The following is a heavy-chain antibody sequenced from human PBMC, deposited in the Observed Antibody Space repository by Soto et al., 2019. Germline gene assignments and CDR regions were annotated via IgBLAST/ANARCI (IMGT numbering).Heavy chain of an antibody. V-gene: IGHV4-34*01. Sequence: SATLSITCAVYGGSFSGYYWSWIRQPPGKGLEWIGEINHSGSTNYNPSLKSRVAISVDTSKNQFSLKLSSVTAADTAVYYCARGDGGMTTDYYYGMDVWGQGTTVTVSS. D-gene: IGHD4-17*01. CDR2: INHSGST. CDR3: ARGDGGMTTDYYYGMDV. J-gene: IGHJ6*02. CDR1: GGSFSGYY.